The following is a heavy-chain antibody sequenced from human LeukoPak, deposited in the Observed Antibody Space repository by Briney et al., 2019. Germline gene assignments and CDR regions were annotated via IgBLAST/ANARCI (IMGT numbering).Heavy chain of an antibody. D-gene: IGHD1-20*01. CDR1: GFIFSNYG. J-gene: IGHJ4*02. Sequence: GGSLRLSCAASGFIFSNYGMHWVRQAPGKGLEWVSFIRYDGSNKYCADSVKGRFTISRDNSKNTLYLQMNSLRPEDTALYYCAKADDNWNDFDYWGQGTPVTVSS. CDR3: AKADDNWNDFDY. CDR2: IRYDGSNK. V-gene: IGHV3-30*02.